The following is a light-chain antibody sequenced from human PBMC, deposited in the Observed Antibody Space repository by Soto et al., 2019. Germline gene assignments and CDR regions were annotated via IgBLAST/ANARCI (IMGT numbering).Light chain of an antibody. Sequence: QSVLTQPASVSGPLGQSIVISCTGSSSDIGSYDLVSWYQRYPGKAPKVVIFEGTKRPSGVSNRFSGSKSGNTASLTISGLQPEDEADYYCCSFAGPQSFEVFGEGTKVTVL. CDR1: SSDIGSYDL. V-gene: IGLV2-23*01. CDR2: EGT. J-gene: IGLJ1*01. CDR3: CSFAGPQSFEV.